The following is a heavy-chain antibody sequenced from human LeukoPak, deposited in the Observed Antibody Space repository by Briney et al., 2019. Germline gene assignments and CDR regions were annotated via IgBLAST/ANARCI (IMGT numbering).Heavy chain of an antibody. CDR2: INPNSGGT. V-gene: IGHV1-2*02. J-gene: IGHJ5*02. Sequence: ASVKISCKASGYTLTGYYMHWVRQAPGQGLEWMGWINPNSGGTNYAQKFQGRVTMTRDTSISTAYMELSRLRSDDTAVYYCARTGILWLEFDPWGQGTLVTVSS. D-gene: IGHD3-10*01. CDR1: GYTLTGYY. CDR3: ARTGILWLEFDP.